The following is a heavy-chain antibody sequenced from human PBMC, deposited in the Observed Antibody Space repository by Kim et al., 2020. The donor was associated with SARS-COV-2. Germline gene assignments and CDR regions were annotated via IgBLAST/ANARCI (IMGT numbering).Heavy chain of an antibody. D-gene: IGHD3-16*01. CDR2: ISAYNGNT. CDR3: AREEIYDYVWGTAGAWFDP. V-gene: IGHV1-18*01. Sequence: ASVKVSCKASGYTFTSYGISWVRQAPGQGLEWMGWISAYNGNTNYAQKLQGRVTMTTDTSTSTAYMELRSLRSDDTAVYYCAREEIYDYVWGTAGAWFDPWGQGTLVTVSS. J-gene: IGHJ5*02. CDR1: GYTFTSYG.